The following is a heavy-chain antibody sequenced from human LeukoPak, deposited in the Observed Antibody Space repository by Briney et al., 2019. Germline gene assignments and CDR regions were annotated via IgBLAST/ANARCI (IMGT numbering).Heavy chain of an antibody. Sequence: SETLSLTCTVSGGSISSYYWSWIRQPPGKGLEWIGYIYYSGSTNYNPSLKSRVTISVDTSKNQFSLKLSSVTAADTAVYYCARRVLRYCSSTSCHKNYFDYWGQGTLVTVSS. CDR3: ARRVLRYCSSTSCHKNYFDY. D-gene: IGHD2-2*02. J-gene: IGHJ4*02. V-gene: IGHV4-59*08. CDR2: IYYSGST. CDR1: GGSISSYY.